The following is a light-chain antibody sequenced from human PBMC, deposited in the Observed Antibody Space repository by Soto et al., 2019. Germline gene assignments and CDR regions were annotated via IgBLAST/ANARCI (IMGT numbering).Light chain of an antibody. V-gene: IGKV3-15*01. CDR2: GAS. CDR3: QQYNNCPLTWT. Sequence: EIEMTQSPSTLSVSPGERATLSCRASQSVSSNLAWYQQKPGKAPRLLIYGASTWATGIPARFSGSGSGTEFNLTISSMQSQAFAVYYCQQYNNCPLTWTFGQGTKVEIK. J-gene: IGKJ1*01. CDR1: QSVSSN.